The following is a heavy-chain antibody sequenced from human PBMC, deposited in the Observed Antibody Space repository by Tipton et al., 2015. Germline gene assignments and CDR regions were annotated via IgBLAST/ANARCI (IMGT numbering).Heavy chain of an antibody. J-gene: IGHJ5*02. D-gene: IGHD2-15*01. V-gene: IGHV4-39*01. CDR1: GGSISSSSYY. CDR3: AKWSDNRAIDT. Sequence: TLSLTCTVSGGSISSSSYYWGWIRQPPGKGLEWIGSIHYTGSTYYNPSLKSRVTISVDTSKNQCSLKLSSVTAADTAVYYCAKWSDNRAIDTWGQGTLVTVSS. CDR2: IHYTGST.